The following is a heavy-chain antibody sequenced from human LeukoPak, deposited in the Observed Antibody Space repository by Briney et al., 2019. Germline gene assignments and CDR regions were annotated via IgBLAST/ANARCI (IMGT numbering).Heavy chain of an antibody. CDR1: GFTFSSYG. J-gene: IGHJ4*02. CDR3: GKDGSGDYFIDY. D-gene: IGHD2/OR15-2a*01. V-gene: IGHV3-30*18. CDR2: ISYDGSNK. Sequence: GGSLRLSCAASGFTFSSYGMHWVRQAPGKGLEWVAVISYDGSNKYYADSVKGRFTISRDNSKNTLYLQMNSLRAEDTAVYYCGKDGSGDYFIDYGAQGTLVTVSS.